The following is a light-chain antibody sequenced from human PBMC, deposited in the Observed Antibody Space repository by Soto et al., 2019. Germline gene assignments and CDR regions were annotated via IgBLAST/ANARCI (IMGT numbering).Light chain of an antibody. V-gene: IGKV1-5*01. CDR1: HNIGRW. J-gene: IGKJ1*01. Sequence: QMTQSPSTLSASVGDRVTITCRASHNIGRWMAWYQQKPGRAPSLLIFDATTLHSGVPSRFSGGGSGTEFTLTINGLQPDDFATYYCQQFAKSSTFGQGTKVDIK. CDR3: QQFAKSST. CDR2: DAT.